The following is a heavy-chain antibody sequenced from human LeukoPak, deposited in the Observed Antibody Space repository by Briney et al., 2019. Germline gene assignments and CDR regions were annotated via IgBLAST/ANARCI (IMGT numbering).Heavy chain of an antibody. CDR1: GGSFSGYY. CDR2: INHSGST. Sequence: PSETLSLTCAVYGGSFSGYYWSWIRQPPGKGLEWFGEINHSGSTNYNPSLKSRVIISVDTSKNQFSLKLSSVTAADTAVYYCARVGSSSWYVYFDYWGQGTLVTVSS. D-gene: IGHD6-13*01. CDR3: ARVGSSSWYVYFDY. V-gene: IGHV4-34*01. J-gene: IGHJ4*02.